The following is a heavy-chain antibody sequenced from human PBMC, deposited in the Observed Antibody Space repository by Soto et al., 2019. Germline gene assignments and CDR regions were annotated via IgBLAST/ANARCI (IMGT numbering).Heavy chain of an antibody. CDR3: AKAPIVKRKLWGSYDAGYYFDY. CDR1: GFTFSSYE. D-gene: IGHD3-16*01. J-gene: IGHJ4*02. V-gene: IGHV3-48*03. Sequence: EVQLVESGGGLVQPGGSLRLSCAASGFTFSSYEMNWVRQAPGKGLEWVSYISSSGSTIYYADSVKGRFTISRDNAKNSLYLQMNSLRAEDTAGYYCAKAPIVKRKLWGSYDAGYYFDYWGQGTLVTVSS. CDR2: ISSSGSTI.